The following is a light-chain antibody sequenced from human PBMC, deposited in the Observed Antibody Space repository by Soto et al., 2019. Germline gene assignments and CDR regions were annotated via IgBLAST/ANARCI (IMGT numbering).Light chain of an antibody. J-gene: IGKJ3*01. CDR1: QDITNH. CDR3: QKYDGVPQ. Sequence: DIQMTQSPSSLSASVGDTVTITCQASQDITNHLNWYQHKPGKAPNLLIYDASHLETGVPSRFTGSGSGTYFTLTISSLQSEDIATNYCQKYDGVPQFGPGTRVDF. V-gene: IGKV1-33*01. CDR2: DAS.